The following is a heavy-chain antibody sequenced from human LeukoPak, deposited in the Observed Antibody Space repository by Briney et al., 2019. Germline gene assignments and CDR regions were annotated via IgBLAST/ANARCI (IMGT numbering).Heavy chain of an antibody. CDR2: INEDGREK. V-gene: IGHV3-7*01. J-gene: IGHJ4*02. CDR1: EFTFSGTW. D-gene: IGHD5-18*01. Sequence: GGSLRLSSEVSEFTFSGTWMSWVRQAPGKGLEWVANINEDGREKNYVDSVKGRFTISRDTSKNTLYLQMNSLRTEDTAVYYCVKDPRRKGLVGYSYGPIDYWGQGTLVTVSS. CDR3: VKDPRRKGLVGYSYGPIDY.